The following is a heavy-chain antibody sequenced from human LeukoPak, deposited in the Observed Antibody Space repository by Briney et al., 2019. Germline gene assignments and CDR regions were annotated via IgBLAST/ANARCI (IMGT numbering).Heavy chain of an antibody. CDR2: IRYDGSNK. D-gene: IGHD6-13*01. Sequence: GGSLRLSCAASGFTFSSYGMHWVRQAPGKGLEWVAFIRYDGSNKYYADSVKGRFTISRDNSKNTPYPQMNSLRAEDTAVYYCAKDNLYSSISNGATGGFDYWGQGTLVTVSS. J-gene: IGHJ4*02. V-gene: IGHV3-30*02. CDR3: AKDNLYSSISNGATGGFDY. CDR1: GFTFSSYG.